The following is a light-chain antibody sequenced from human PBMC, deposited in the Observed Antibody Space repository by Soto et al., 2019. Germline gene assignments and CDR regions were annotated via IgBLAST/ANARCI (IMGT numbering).Light chain of an antibody. CDR1: QTVTSGY. CDR3: QQRSDSIT. J-gene: IGKJ5*01. V-gene: IGKV3-11*01. Sequence: EIVLTQSPDTVSLSPGERATLSCRASQTVTSGYLAWFQQRPGQTPRLLIYDASPRAPGIPARFSGRGSGADFTLTISSLEPEDFAVYYCQQRSDSITFGQGTRLEI. CDR2: DAS.